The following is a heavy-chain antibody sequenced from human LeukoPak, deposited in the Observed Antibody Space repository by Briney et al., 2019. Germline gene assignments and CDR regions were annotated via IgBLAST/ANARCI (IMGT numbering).Heavy chain of an antibody. CDR1: GFTFSSYS. CDR3: ARCPILEWLSPRRWFDP. V-gene: IGHV3-48*01. CDR2: ITSSSNSI. D-gene: IGHD3-3*01. J-gene: IGHJ5*02. Sequence: GGSLRLSCVASGFTFSSYSMNWVRQAPGKGLEWISYITSSSNSIYYADSVKGRFTISRDNAKNSLYLQMNSLRAEVTAVYYCARCPILEWLSPRRWFDPWGQGTLVTVSS.